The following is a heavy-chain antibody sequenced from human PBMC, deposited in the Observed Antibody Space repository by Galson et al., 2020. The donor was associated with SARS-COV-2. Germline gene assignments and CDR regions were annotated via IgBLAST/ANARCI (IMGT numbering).Heavy chain of an antibody. CDR2: IIPIFDER. CDR1: GGTLSNFA. D-gene: IGHD4-17*01. J-gene: IGHJ3*02. CDR3: ARPATTVATDGFHI. V-gene: IGHV1-69*04. Sequence: ASVKVSFKASGGTLSNFAVSWVRQAPGRGLEWMGRIIPIFDERKYSRNFQGRVTMTADKSTSTVYMELDSLKSEDTAVYYCARPATTVATDGFHIWGQGTMVIVSA.